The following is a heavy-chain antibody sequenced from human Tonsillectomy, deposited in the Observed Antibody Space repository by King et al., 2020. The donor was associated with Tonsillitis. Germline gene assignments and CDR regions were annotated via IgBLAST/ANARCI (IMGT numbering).Heavy chain of an antibody. J-gene: IGHJ5*02. V-gene: IGHV3-48*01. CDR3: ARDATKTIFGVVIGWFDP. D-gene: IGHD3-3*01. Sequence: EVQLVESGGGLVQPGGSLRLSCAASGFTFSSYSMNWVRQAPGKGLEWVSYISSSSSTIYYADSVKGRFTISRDNAKNSLYLQMNSLRAEDTAVYYCARDATKTIFGVVIGWFDPWGQGTLVTVSS. CDR2: ISSSSSTI. CDR1: GFTFSSYS.